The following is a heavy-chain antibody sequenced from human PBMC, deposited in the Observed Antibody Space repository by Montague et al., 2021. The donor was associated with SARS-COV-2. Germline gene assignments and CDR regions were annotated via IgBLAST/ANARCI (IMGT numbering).Heavy chain of an antibody. CDR2: ISDSWST. CDR3: TGDRGIAAADNYYYGMDV. J-gene: IGHJ6*02. CDR1: GDSIRSYH. Sequence: SETLSLTCTVSGDSIRSYHWTWIRQPPGKGLEWIGRISDSWSTIYNPSLKSRVTISVDTSKNQFFLNLRSMVAADTAIYYCTGDRGIAAADNYYYGMDVWGQGTPVTVSS. V-gene: IGHV4-59*13. D-gene: IGHD6-13*01.